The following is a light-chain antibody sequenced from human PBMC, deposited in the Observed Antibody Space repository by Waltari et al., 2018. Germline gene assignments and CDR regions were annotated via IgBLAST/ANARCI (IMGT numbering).Light chain of an antibody. CDR3: QQFNSVPLT. V-gene: IGKV1-13*02. CDR2: DKS. CDR1: QGINNF. J-gene: IGKJ4*01. Sequence: AVQLTQSPSSLSASVGDRVTITCRASQGINNFLAWYQQKPGKAPNLLIYDKSNLESGVPSRFSGSGSGTDFTLTISNLQPEDFATYYCQQFNSVPLTFGGGTKVEIK.